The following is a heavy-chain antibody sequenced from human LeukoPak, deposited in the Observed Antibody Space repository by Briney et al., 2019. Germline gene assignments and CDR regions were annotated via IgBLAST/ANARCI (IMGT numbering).Heavy chain of an antibody. CDR3: ARLEWGMATPYYFDY. CDR2: IYYSGST. Sequence: TSGTLSLTCTVSGGSISSYYWSWIRQPPGKGLEWIGYIYYSGSTNYNPSLKSRVTISVDTSKNQFSLKLSSVTAADTAVYYCARLEWGMATPYYFDYWGQGTLVTVSS. CDR1: GGSISSYY. J-gene: IGHJ4*02. D-gene: IGHD5-24*01. V-gene: IGHV4-59*01.